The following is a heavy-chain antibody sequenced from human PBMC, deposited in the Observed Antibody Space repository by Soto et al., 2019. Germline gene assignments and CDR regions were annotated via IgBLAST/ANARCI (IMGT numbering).Heavy chain of an antibody. D-gene: IGHD5-12*01. CDR1: GFTFRRWW. V-gene: IGHV3-7*01. CDR2: INQDGSEM. J-gene: IGHJ4*02. Sequence: GGSHRLSCAASGFTFRRWWMHWVRQAPGKGLECVANINQDGSEMYYVGSVKGRFTISRDNAKNSLYLQMNSLRAEDTAVYYCVGSGSAGYWGQGTQVTVSS. CDR3: VGSGSAGY.